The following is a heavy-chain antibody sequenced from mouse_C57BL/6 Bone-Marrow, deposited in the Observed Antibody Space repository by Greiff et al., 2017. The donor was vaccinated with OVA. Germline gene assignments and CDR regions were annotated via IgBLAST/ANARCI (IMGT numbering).Heavy chain of an antibody. CDR3: ARDSYYYASSYTTYWYYYG. Sequence: EVMLVESGGGLVQSGRSLRLSCATSGFTFSDFYMEWVRQAPGKGLEWIAASRNKANDYTTEYSASVKGRFIVSRDTPQSIIYIQMNAMRAEDTAIYYCARDSYYYASSYTTYWYYYGWGTGTTVTVAS. J-gene: IGHJ1*03. CDR2: SRNKANDYTT. V-gene: IGHV7-1*01. CDR1: GFTFSDFY. D-gene: IGHD1-1*01.